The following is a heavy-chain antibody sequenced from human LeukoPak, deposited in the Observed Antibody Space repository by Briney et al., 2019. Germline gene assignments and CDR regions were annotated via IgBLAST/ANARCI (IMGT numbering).Heavy chain of an antibody. CDR3: ARARPFYYYYGMDV. CDR1: GFTLSSYE. J-gene: IGHJ6*02. V-gene: IGHV3-48*03. Sequence: GGSLRLSCAASGFTLSSYEMNWVRQAPGKGLEWVSYISSSGSTIYYADSVKGRFTISRDNAKNSLYLQMNSLRAEDTAVYYCARARPFYYYYGMDVWGQGTTVTVSS. CDR2: ISSSGSTI.